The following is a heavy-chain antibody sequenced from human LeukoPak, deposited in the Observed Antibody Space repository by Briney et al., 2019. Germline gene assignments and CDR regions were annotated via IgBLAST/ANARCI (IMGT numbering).Heavy chain of an antibody. CDR2: FDPEDGET. J-gene: IGHJ4*02. CDR3: ARGLVKQQLVRSFFY. Sequence: ASVKVSCKVSGYTLTELSMHWVRQAPGKGLEWMGSFDPEDGETIYAQKFQGRVTMTEDTSTYTAYMELSSLRSEDTAVYYCARGLVKQQLVRSFFYWGQGTLVTVSS. D-gene: IGHD6-13*01. CDR1: GYTLTELS. V-gene: IGHV1-24*01.